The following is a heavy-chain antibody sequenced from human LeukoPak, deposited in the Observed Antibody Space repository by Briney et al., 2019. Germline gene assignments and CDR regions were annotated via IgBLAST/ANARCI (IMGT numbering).Heavy chain of an antibody. J-gene: IGHJ4*02. D-gene: IGHD6-19*01. Sequence: SETLSLTCTVSGGSRSISSYYWGWIRQAPGKELEWIAYISSGGSTNYNPSLESRVAISIDTSKNQFSPKLRSLSAADTAVYYCARSPLIPSGWLGFDYWGQGTLVTVSS. CDR2: ISSGGST. CDR1: GGSRSISSYY. V-gene: IGHV4-61*05. CDR3: ARSPLIPSGWLGFDY.